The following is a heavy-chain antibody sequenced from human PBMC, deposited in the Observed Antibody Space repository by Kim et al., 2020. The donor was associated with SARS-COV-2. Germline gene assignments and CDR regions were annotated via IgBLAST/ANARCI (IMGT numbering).Heavy chain of an antibody. CDR2: IYYSGST. J-gene: IGHJ4*02. CDR1: GGSISSYY. Sequence: SETLSLTCTVSGGSISSYYWSWIRQPPGKGLEWIGYIYYSGSTNYNPSLKSRVTISVDTSKNQFSLKLSSVTAADTAVYYCARERYGTTPNWGQGTLVTVSS. CDR3: ARERYGTTPN. D-gene: IGHD1-7*01. V-gene: IGHV4-59*13.